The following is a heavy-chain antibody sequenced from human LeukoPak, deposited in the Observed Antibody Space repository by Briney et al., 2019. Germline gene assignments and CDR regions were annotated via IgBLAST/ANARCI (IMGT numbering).Heavy chain of an antibody. CDR3: ARGRMGPEPSDY. D-gene: IGHD1-14*01. J-gene: IGHJ4*02. CDR1: GGTFSSYA. V-gene: IGHV1-18*01. CDR2: ISAYNGNT. Sequence: ASVKVSCKASGGTFSSYAISWVRQAPGQGLEWMGWISAYNGNTNYAQKLQGRVTMTTDTSTSTAYMELRSLRSDDTAVYYCARGRMGPEPSDYWGQGTLVTVSS.